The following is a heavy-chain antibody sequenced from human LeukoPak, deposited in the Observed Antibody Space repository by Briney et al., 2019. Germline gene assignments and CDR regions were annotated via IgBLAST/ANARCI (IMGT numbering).Heavy chain of an antibody. J-gene: IGHJ4*02. CDR2: VSGSGGST. CDR1: GFTFSSYA. D-gene: IGHD3-22*01. CDR3: AKDQNYYDSSGYCDY. Sequence: GGSLRLSCAASGFTFSSYAMSWVRQAPGKGLEWVSAVSGSGGSTYYADSVKGRFTISRDNSKNTLYLQMNSLRAEDTAVYYCAKDQNYYDSSGYCDYWGQGTLVTVSS. V-gene: IGHV3-23*01.